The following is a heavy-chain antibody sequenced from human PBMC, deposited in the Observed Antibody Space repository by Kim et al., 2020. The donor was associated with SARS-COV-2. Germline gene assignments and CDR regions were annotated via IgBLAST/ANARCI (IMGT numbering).Heavy chain of an antibody. V-gene: IGHV3-30*18. Sequence: GGSLRLSCAASGFTFSSYGMHWVRQAPGKGLEWVAVISYDGSNKYYADSVKGRFTISRDNSKNTLYLQMNSLRAEDTAVYYCAKDLGSTSLTWGQGTLVTVSS. D-gene: IGHD2-2*01. CDR3: AKDLGSTSLT. CDR1: GFTFSSYG. CDR2: ISYDGSNK. J-gene: IGHJ4*02.